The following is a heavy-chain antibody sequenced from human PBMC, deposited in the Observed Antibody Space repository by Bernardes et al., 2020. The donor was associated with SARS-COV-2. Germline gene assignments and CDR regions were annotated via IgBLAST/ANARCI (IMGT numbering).Heavy chain of an antibody. V-gene: IGHV3-23*01. D-gene: IGHD6-19*01. CDR2: ISGSDGST. CDR1: GFTFSYYA. J-gene: IGHJ4*02. CDR3: AKGREDDPVAAFDY. Sequence: GGSLRLSCAASGFTFSYYAMSWVRQAPGKGLEWVSGISGSDGSTYHADSVTGRFTISRDNSKNTLYLQMNSLRAEDTAVYYCAKGREDDPVAAFDYWGQGTLVTVSS.